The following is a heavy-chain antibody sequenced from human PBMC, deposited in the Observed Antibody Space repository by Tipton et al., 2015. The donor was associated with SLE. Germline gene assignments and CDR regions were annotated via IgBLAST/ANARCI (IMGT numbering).Heavy chain of an antibody. Sequence: TLSLTCTVSGGSISSYYWSWIRQPPGKGLEWIGYIYYSGSTNYNPSLKSRVTISVDTSKNQFSLKLSSVTAADTAVYYCARVRGVAAAGKTNWYFDLWGRGTLVTVSS. CDR1: GGSISSYY. D-gene: IGHD6-13*01. CDR3: ARVRGVAAAGKTNWYFDL. CDR2: IYYSGST. J-gene: IGHJ2*01. V-gene: IGHV4-59*01.